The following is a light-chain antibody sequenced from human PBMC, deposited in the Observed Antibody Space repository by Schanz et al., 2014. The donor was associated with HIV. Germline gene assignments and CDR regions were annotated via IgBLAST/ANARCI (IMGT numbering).Light chain of an antibody. V-gene: IGKV3-15*01. CDR2: SAS. Sequence: ETVLTQSPGSLSLSPGERATLSCRTSQSVGGSQLAWYQQKPGQAPRLLIYSASTRATGIPSRFSGSGSGTEFSLIISSLQSEDFAVYYCQQYNDWPPRWTFGQGTKVEIK. CDR1: QSVGGSQ. J-gene: IGKJ1*01. CDR3: QQYNDWPPRWT.